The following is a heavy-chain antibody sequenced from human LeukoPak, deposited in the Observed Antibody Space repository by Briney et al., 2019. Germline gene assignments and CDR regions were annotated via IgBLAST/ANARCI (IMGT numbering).Heavy chain of an antibody. CDR3: AKDQGARYYGSGGSWFDP. CDR2: INNDGSIT. J-gene: IGHJ5*02. Sequence: GGSLRLSCTASGFIVNNYWMHWARQAPGKGLVWVSRINNDGSITSYADSVKGRFTVSRDNAKNTLFLQMNSLRPEDTAVYYCAKDQGARYYGSGGSWFDPWGQGTLVTVSS. V-gene: IGHV3-74*01. D-gene: IGHD3-10*01. CDR1: GFIVNNYW.